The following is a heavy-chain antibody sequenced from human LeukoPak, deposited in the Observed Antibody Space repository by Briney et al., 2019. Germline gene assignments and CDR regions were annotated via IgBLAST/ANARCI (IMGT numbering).Heavy chain of an antibody. Sequence: SETLSLTCTVSGGSISSSSYYWGWIRQPPGKGLEWIGSIYYSGSTYYNPSLKSRVTISVNTSKNQFSLKLSSVTAADTAVYYCARGFTMVRGPGMDVWGQGTTVTVSS. CDR1: GGSISSSSYY. D-gene: IGHD3-10*01. V-gene: IGHV4-39*07. J-gene: IGHJ6*02. CDR2: IYYSGST. CDR3: ARGFTMVRGPGMDV.